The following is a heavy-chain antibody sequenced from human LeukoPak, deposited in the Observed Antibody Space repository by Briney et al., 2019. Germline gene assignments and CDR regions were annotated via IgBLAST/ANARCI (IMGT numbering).Heavy chain of an antibody. D-gene: IGHD5-12*01. CDR2: IYPGDSDT. V-gene: IGHV5-51*01. CDR3: ARLGYSGYVLPSRSWVDY. CDR1: GYSFTSYW. Sequence: GESLKISXKGSGYSFTSYWIGWVRQMPGKGLEWMGIIYPGDSDTRYSPSFQGQVTISADKSISTAYLQWSSLKASDTAMYYCARLGYSGYVLPSRSWVDYWGQGTLVTVSS. J-gene: IGHJ4*02.